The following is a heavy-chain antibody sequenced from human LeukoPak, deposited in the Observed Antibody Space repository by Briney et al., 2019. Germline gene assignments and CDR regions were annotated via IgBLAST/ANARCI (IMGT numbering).Heavy chain of an antibody. J-gene: IGHJ6*03. V-gene: IGHV3-30*02. CDR1: GFTFSSYG. D-gene: IGHD3-10*01. CDR2: IRYDGSNK. CDR3: AKVGSGRGYYYYYMDV. Sequence: PGGSLRLSCAASGFTFSSYGMHWVRQAPGKGLEWVAFIRYDGSNKYYADSVKGRFTISRDNSKNTLYLQMDRLRTEDTAVYYCAKVGSGRGYYYYYMDVWGKGTPVTLSS.